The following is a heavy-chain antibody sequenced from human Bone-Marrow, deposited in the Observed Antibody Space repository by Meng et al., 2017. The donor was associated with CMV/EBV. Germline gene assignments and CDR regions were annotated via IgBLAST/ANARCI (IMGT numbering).Heavy chain of an antibody. D-gene: IGHD5-24*01. CDR2: TYYRSKWYD. CDR3: ARGGRWLQLSLYDY. J-gene: IGHJ4*02. CDR1: GDSVSSNSAA. V-gene: IGHV6-1*01. Sequence: SETLSLTCAISGDSVSSNSAAWNWIRQSPSRGLEWLGRTYYRSKWYDDYAVSVKSRITINPDTSKNQFSLQLNSVTPEDTAVYYCARGGRWLQLSLYDYWGQGTLVTVSS.